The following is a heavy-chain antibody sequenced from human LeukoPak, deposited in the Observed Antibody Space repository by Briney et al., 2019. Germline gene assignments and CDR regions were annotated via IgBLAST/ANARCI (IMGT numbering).Heavy chain of an antibody. CDR3: ARPVSGYDYVGVFDY. J-gene: IGHJ4*02. CDR2: INPNSGGT. D-gene: IGHD3-16*01. CDR1: GYTFTGYY. V-gene: IGHV1-2*02. Sequence: GASVKVSCKASGYTFTGYYMHWVRQAPGQGLEWMGWINPNSGGTNYAQKFQGRATMTRDTSISTAHMELSRLRSDDTAVYYCARPVSGYDYVGVFDYWGQGTLVTVSS.